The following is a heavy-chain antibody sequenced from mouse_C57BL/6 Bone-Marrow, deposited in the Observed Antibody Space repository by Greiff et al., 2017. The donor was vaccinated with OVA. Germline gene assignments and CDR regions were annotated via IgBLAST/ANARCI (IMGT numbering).Heavy chain of an antibody. V-gene: IGHV1-80*01. Sequence: QVQLQQSGAELVKPGASVKISCKASGYAFSSYWMNWVKQRPGKGLEWIGQIYPGDGDTNYNGKFKGKATLTADKSSSTAYMRRSSLTSEDSAVYFCARGRVARSDYWGQGTTRTVSS. CDR1: GYAFSSYW. CDR3: ARGRVARSDY. D-gene: IGHD1-1*02. J-gene: IGHJ2*01. CDR2: IYPGDGDT.